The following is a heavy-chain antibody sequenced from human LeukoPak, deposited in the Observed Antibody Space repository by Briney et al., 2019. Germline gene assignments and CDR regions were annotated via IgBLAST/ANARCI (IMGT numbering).Heavy chain of an antibody. V-gene: IGHV3-48*03. D-gene: IGHD5-12*01. CDR3: ARDGLPCYFDY. Sequence: GGSLRLSCAASGFTFSSYEMNWVRQAPGKGLEWVSYISSSGSTIYYADSVKGRFTISRDNAKNSLYLQMNSLRAEDTAVYYCARDGLPCYFDYWGQGTLVTVSS. J-gene: IGHJ4*02. CDR2: ISSSGSTI. CDR1: GFTFSSYE.